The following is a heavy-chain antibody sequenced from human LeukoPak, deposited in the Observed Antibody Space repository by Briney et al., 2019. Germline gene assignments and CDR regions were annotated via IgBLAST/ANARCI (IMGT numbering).Heavy chain of an antibody. V-gene: IGHV3-21*01. CDR3: ARVGTAMVTIVAPYYMDV. Sequence: GGSLRLSCAASGFTFSRYRMNWVRQAPGEGLEWVSSITSSSSYIKYADSVKGRFTISRDNAKNSPYLQMNSLRAEDTAVYYCARVGTAMVTIVAPYYMDVWGKGTTVTISS. CDR2: ITSSSSYI. D-gene: IGHD5-18*01. CDR1: GFTFSRYR. J-gene: IGHJ6*03.